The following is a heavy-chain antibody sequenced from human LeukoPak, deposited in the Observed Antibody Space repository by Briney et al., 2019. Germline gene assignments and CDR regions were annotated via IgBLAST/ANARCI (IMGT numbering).Heavy chain of an antibody. CDR3: AKKADRRITVATSGAFDL. CDR2: ISGATGMT. CDR1: GFDFNPYG. Sequence: GGSLRLSCEASGFDFNPYGLTWVRQAPGKGLEWISFISGATGMTVYSDSVRGRFTISRDNAKNTLYLQMNSLRAEDTAIYYCAKKADRRITVATSGAFDLWGQGTGVTVSS. V-gene: IGHV3-23*01. J-gene: IGHJ3*01. D-gene: IGHD6-19*01.